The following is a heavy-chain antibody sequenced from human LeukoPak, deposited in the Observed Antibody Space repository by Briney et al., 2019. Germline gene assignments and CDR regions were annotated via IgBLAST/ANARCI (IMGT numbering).Heavy chain of an antibody. Sequence: GGSLRLSCAASGFTFSSYSMYWVRQAPGKGLEWVSSISGSSTYIYYADSVKGRFTNSRDNAKNSLYLQMNSLRVEDTAVYYCARDIGGSSFWGQGTLVTVSS. CDR1: GFTFSSYS. V-gene: IGHV3-21*01. D-gene: IGHD3-3*01. CDR3: ARDIGGSSF. CDR2: ISGSSTYI. J-gene: IGHJ4*02.